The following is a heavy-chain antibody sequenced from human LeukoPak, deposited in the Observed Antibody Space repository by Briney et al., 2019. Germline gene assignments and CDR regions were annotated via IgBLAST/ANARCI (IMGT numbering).Heavy chain of an antibody. CDR2: ISSSGTTI. V-gene: IGHV3-48*03. D-gene: IGHD4-17*01. J-gene: IGHJ4*02. CDR1: GFTFSSYE. Sequence: GGSLRLSCAASGFTFSSYEMNWVRQAPGKGLEWVSYISSSGTTIYYADSVKGRFTISRDNAKISLYLQMNYLRAEDTAVYYCARVEYGDYANFDYWGQGTLVTVSS. CDR3: ARVEYGDYANFDY.